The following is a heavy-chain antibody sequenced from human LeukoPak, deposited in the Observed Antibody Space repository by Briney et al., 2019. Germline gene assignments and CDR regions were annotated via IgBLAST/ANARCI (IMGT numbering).Heavy chain of an antibody. CDR2: IYTSGST. CDR1: GGTISSYY. D-gene: IGHD3-10*01. V-gene: IGHV4-4*07. CDR3: ARVGTDYYYYYMDV. Sequence: SETLSLTCTVSGGTISSYYWSWIRQPAGKGLEWIGRIYTSGSTNYNPSLKSRVTMSVDTSKNQFSLKLSSVTAADTAVYYCARVGTDYYYYYMDVWGKGTTVTVSS. J-gene: IGHJ6*03.